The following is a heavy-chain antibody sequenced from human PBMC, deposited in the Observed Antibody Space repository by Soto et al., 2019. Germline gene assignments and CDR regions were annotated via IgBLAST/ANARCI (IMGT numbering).Heavy chain of an antibody. D-gene: IGHD4-17*01. CDR3: AHSRRDYVAH. CDR1: GCSLSTSGVG. J-gene: IGHJ4*02. CDR2: IYWNDDK. V-gene: IGHV2-5*01. Sequence: GPKLENHRETLAQSFTFCGCSLSTSGVGVGLTRQPPGKALEWLALIYWNDDKRYSPSLKSRLTITKDTSKNQVVLTMTNMDPVDTATYYCAHSRRDYVAHWGQGTLVTVSS.